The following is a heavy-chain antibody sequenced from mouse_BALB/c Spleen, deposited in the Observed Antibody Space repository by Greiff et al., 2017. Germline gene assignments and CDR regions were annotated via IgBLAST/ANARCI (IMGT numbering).Heavy chain of an antibody. CDR1: GFTFSSFG. CDR3: ARSDYRYDGEYAMDY. J-gene: IGHJ4*01. V-gene: IGHV5-17*02. D-gene: IGHD2-14*01. Sequence: DVKLQESGGGLVQPGGSRKLSCAASGFTFSSFGMHWVRQAPGKGLEWVAYISSGSSTIYYADTVKGRFTISRDNPKNTLFLEMTSLTSEDTAVYYCARSDYRYDGEYAMDYWGQGTSVTVSS. CDR2: ISSGSSTI.